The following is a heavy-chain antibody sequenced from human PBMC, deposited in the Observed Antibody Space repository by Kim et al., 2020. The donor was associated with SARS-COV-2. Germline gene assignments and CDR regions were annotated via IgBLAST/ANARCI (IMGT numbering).Heavy chain of an antibody. CDR2: ISWNSGSI. V-gene: IGHV3-9*01. D-gene: IGHD3-3*01. CDR3: AKEWDRRITYFGVVIHPYCYYGMDA. CDR1: GFTFDDYA. Sequence: GGSLRLSCAASGFTFDDYAMHWVRQAPGKGLEWVSGISWNSGSIGYADSVKGRFTISRDNAKNSLYLQMNSLRAEDTALYYCAKEWDRRITYFGVVIHPYCYYGMDAWGQGPTVTVSS. J-gene: IGHJ6*02.